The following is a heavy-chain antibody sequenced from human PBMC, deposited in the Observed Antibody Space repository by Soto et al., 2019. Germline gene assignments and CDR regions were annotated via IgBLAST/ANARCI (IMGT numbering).Heavy chain of an antibody. D-gene: IGHD1-1*01. CDR1: GFTFSTSA. CDR3: AARRTGLYAMDV. J-gene: IGHJ6*02. CDR2: IVGGSGNT. V-gene: IGHV1-58*01. Sequence: MQLGQSGPEVKKPGTSVKVSCVASGFTFSTSAVQWVRQARGQRPEWMGWIVGGSGNTNYAQNSQERVIITRDMSTSTVYMELSSLRSDDTAVYFCAARRTGLYAMDVWGQGTTVTVSS.